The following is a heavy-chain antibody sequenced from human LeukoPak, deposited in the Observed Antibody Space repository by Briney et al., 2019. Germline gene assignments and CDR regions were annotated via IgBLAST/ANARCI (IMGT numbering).Heavy chain of an antibody. CDR1: GGSISSYY. D-gene: IGHD3-22*01. Sequence: SETLSLTCTVSGGSISSYYWSWIRQPAGKGLEWIGLIHSRGNINYNPSLRSRVTMSVDTSKNQVSLKLNSVTAADTAVYFCAKHYYDSSGFDSWGQGTLVTVSS. V-gene: IGHV4-4*07. J-gene: IGHJ4*02. CDR3: AKHYYDSSGFDS. CDR2: IHSRGNI.